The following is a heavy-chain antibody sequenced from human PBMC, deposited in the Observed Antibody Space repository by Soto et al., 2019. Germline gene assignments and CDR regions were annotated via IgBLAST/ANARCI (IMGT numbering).Heavy chain of an antibody. CDR2: IWYDGTQK. Sequence: GVSLRLSCEASGFTFNTYSMHWVRQPPGKGLEWLAAIWYDGTQKYYADSVKGRFIISRDNSKKTLYLEMNSLRAEDTAVYYCARAGGTTVTGLWHFDPWGQGTIVPVYS. V-gene: IGHV3-33*01. D-gene: IGHD4-17*01. CDR3: ARAGGTTVTGLWHFDP. J-gene: IGHJ5*02. CDR1: GFTFNTYS.